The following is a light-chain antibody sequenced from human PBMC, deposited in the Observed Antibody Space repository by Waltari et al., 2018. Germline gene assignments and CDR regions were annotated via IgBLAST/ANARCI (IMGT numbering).Light chain of an antibody. V-gene: IGLV2-8*01. CDR1: SSDVGGDNS. CDR3: NSYAGSNNFPFV. Sequence: QSALTQPPSASGSPGQSVTISCTGTSSDVGGDNSASCYQQHPGKAPKLMIYDVSKRPSGVPDRFSGSKSGNTASLTVSGLQAEDEADYYCNSYAGSNNFPFVLGTGTKVTVL. CDR2: DVS. J-gene: IGLJ1*01.